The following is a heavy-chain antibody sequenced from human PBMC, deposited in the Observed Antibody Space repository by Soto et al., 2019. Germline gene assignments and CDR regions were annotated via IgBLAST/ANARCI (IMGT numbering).Heavy chain of an antibody. CDR1: GGSISSSSYY. CDR2: IYYSGST. J-gene: IGHJ3*02. CDR3: ARADEYCSGGSCYSDAFDI. V-gene: IGHV4-39*01. D-gene: IGHD2-15*01. Sequence: QLQLQESGPGLAKPSETLSLTCTVSGGSISSSSYYWGWIRQPPGKGLEWIGSIYYSGSTYYNPSLKSRVTISVDTSKNQFSLKLSSVTAADTAVYYCARADEYCSGGSCYSDAFDIWGQGTMVTVSS.